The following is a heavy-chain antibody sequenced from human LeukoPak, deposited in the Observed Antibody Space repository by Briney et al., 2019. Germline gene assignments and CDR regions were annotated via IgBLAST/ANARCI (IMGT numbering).Heavy chain of an antibody. D-gene: IGHD3-3*01. Sequence: ASVKVSCKASGYTFTGYYMHWVRQAPGQGLEWMGWINPNSGGTNYAQKFQGRVTMTRDTSISTAYMELSRLRSDDTAVYYCARNPLGVVIDDYWGQGTLVTVSS. J-gene: IGHJ4*02. CDR2: INPNSGGT. CDR1: GYTFTGYY. V-gene: IGHV1-2*02. CDR3: ARNPLGVVIDDY.